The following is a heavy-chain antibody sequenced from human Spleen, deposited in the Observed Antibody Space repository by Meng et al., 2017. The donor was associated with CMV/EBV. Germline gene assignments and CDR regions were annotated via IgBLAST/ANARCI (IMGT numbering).Heavy chain of an antibody. V-gene: IGHV3-43D*03. D-gene: IGHD3-22*01. CDR1: GFIVSSNY. Sequence: GESLKISCAASGFIVSSNYMTWVRQAPGKGLEWVSLISWDGGSTYYADSVKGRFTISRDNSKNSLYLQMNSLRAEDTAVYYCARETPYYYDSPDAFDIWGQGTMVTVSS. CDR2: ISWDGGST. CDR3: ARETPYYYDSPDAFDI. J-gene: IGHJ3*02.